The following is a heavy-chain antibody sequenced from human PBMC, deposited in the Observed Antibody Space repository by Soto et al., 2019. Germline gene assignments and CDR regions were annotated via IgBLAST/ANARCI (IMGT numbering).Heavy chain of an antibody. V-gene: IGHV3-49*03. CDR1: GFTFGDYA. CDR3: TRDYYDSSGGITVVDY. Sequence: GGSLRLSCTASGFTFGDYAMSWFRQAPGKGLEWVGFIRSKAYGGTTEYAASVKGRFTISRDDSKSIAYLQMNSLKTEDTAVYYCTRDYYDSSGGITVVDYWGQGTLVTVSS. D-gene: IGHD3-22*01. J-gene: IGHJ4*02. CDR2: IRSKAYGGTT.